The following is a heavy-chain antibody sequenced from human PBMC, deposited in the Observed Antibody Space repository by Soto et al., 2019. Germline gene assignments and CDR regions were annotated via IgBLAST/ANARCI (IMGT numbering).Heavy chain of an antibody. D-gene: IGHD3-22*01. CDR2: IWYNGSNK. Sequence: QVQLVESGGGVVQPGRSLRLSCAASGFTFSSYGMHWVRQAAGKGLEWVAVIWYNGSNKYYADSVKGRFTISRDNSKNTLYLQMNSLRAEDTAVYYCARERGPADYYDGSGQSYFDYWGQGTLVTVSS. CDR3: ARERGPADYYDGSGQSYFDY. J-gene: IGHJ4*02. V-gene: IGHV3-33*01. CDR1: GFTFSSYG.